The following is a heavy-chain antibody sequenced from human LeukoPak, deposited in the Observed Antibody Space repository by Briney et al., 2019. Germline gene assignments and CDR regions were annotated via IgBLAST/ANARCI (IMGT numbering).Heavy chain of an antibody. D-gene: IGHD1-7*01. CDR2: ISGSGGST. J-gene: IGHJ4*02. V-gene: IGHV3-23*01. CDR1: GFTFNNYA. CDR3: ARDGTGTLDY. Sequence: GGSLRLSCAASGFTFNNYAMSWVRQAPGKGLGWVSAISGSGGSTYYADSVKGRFTISRDNSKNTLYLQMNSLRAEDTAVYYCARDGTGTLDYWGQGTLVTVSS.